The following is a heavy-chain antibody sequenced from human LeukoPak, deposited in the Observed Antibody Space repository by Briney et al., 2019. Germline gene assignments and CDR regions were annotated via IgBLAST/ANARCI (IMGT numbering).Heavy chain of an antibody. J-gene: IGHJ3*02. Sequence: SETLSLTCTVSGGSISSYYWSWIRQPAGKGLEWIGRIYTSGSTNYNPSLKSRVTMSVDTSKNQFSLKLSSVTAADTAVYYCAKDVYDFWSGYNHDAFDIWGQGTMVTVSS. D-gene: IGHD3-3*01. CDR3: AKDVYDFWSGYNHDAFDI. CDR2: IYTSGST. CDR1: GGSISSYY. V-gene: IGHV4-4*07.